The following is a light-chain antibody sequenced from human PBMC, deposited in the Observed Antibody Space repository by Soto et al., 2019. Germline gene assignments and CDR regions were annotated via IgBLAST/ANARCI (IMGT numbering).Light chain of an antibody. J-gene: IGKJ1*01. V-gene: IGKV3-15*01. CDR3: QQYNNWHPGGT. CDR2: GTS. Sequence: IAITPPPAPLSLSPGERATLSCTAIQIASSNLALYQRKPGQAPKLLIYGTSTRATGIPARFSGSGSGTEFTLTISSLHSEDFAVYSCQQYNNWHPGGTFGQG. CDR1: QIASSN.